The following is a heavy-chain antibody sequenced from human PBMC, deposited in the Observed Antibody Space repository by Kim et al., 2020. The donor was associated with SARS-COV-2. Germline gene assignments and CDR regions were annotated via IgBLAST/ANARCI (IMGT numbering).Heavy chain of an antibody. Sequence: SETLSLTCTVSGGSISSYYWSWIRQPPGKGLEWIGYIYYSGSTNYNPSLKSRVTISVDMSKNQFSLKLSSVTAADTAVYYCARHPAPYYDILTGHIRVGYFDYWGQGTLVTVSS. D-gene: IGHD3-9*01. CDR1: GGSISSYY. CDR2: IYYSGST. J-gene: IGHJ4*02. CDR3: ARHPAPYYDILTGHIRVGYFDY. V-gene: IGHV4-59*08.